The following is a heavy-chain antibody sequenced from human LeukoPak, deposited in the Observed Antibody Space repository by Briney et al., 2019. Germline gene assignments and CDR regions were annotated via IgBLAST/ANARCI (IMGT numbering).Heavy chain of an antibody. J-gene: IGHJ4*02. CDR3: ARVLARGSLFFDY. CDR1: GYSFTSYW. D-gene: IGHD6-6*01. Sequence: GGSLKISCKGSGYSFTSYWVGWVRQMPGKGLEWMGIIYPGDSDTRYSPSFQGQVTISADKSISTAYLQWSSLKASDTAMYYCARVLARGSLFFDYWGQGTLVTVSS. CDR2: IYPGDSDT. V-gene: IGHV5-51*01.